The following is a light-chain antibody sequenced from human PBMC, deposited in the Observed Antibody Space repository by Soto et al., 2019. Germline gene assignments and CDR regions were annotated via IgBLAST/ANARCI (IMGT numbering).Light chain of an antibody. J-gene: IGKJ1*01. CDR1: QGISNY. V-gene: IGKV1-27*01. Sequence: DIQMTQSPSSLSASVGDRVTITCRASQGISNYVAWYQQKPGTAPNLLIYAASTLVSGVPSRFSGRGSGTEFTLTISSLQPEDVATYYCQKYNSAPSWTF. CDR3: QKYNSAPSWT. CDR2: AAS.